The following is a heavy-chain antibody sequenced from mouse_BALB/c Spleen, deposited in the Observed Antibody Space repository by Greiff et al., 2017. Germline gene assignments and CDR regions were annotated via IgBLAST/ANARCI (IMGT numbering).Heavy chain of an antibody. CDR1: GYAFTNYL. Sequence: LVESGAELVRPGTSVKVSCKASGYAFTNYLMEWVKQRPGQGLEWIGVINPGSGGTNYNEKFKGKATLTADKSSSTAYMQLSSLTSDDSAVYFCSTGTDAMDYWGQGTSVTVSA. CDR3: STGTDAMDY. V-gene: IGHV1-54*01. D-gene: IGHD4-1*01. CDR2: INPGSGGT. J-gene: IGHJ4*01.